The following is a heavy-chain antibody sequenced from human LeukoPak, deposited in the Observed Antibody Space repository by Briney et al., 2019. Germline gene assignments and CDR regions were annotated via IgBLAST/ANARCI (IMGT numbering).Heavy chain of an antibody. CDR3: AKDTAMVTYRGYYYYGMDV. V-gene: IGHV3-33*06. Sequence: GGSLRLSCAASGFTFSSYGMHWVRQAPGKGLEWVAVIWYDGSNKYYADSVKGRFTMSRDNSKNTLYLQMNSLRAEDTAVYYCAKDTAMVTYRGYYYYGMDVWGKGTAVTVSS. CDR2: IWYDGSNK. D-gene: IGHD5-18*01. CDR1: GFTFSSYG. J-gene: IGHJ6*04.